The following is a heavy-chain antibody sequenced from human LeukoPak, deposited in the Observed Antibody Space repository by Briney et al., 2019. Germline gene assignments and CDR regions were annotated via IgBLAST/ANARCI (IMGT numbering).Heavy chain of an antibody. CDR3: ARAWQWLVFDY. CDR1: GGSISSGGYY. J-gene: IGHJ4*02. Sequence: PSQTLSLTCTVSGGSISSGGYYWRWIRQHPGKGLEWIGYIYYSGSTYYNPSLKSRVTISVDTPKNQFSLKLSSVTAADTAVYYCARAWQWLVFDYWGQGTLVTASS. V-gene: IGHV4-31*03. CDR2: IYYSGST. D-gene: IGHD6-19*01.